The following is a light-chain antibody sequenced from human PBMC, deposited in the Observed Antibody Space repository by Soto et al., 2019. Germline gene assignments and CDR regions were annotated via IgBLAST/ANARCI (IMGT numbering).Light chain of an antibody. Sequence: IVLTQSPGTLSLSPGESATLSCRASRSLSTRSLAWYQQKPGQAPTLLFYGASSRTTGIPDRFSGSGSGADFTLTISRLEPEDSAVYYCQHYGRSPYTFGQGKKLEIK. CDR3: QHYGRSPYT. V-gene: IGKV3-20*01. CDR1: RSLSTRS. CDR2: GAS. J-gene: IGKJ2*01.